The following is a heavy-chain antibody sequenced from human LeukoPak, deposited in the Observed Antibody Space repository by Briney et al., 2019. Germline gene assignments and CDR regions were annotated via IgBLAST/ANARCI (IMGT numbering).Heavy chain of an antibody. CDR3: AELGITMIGGV. CDR2: ISSSGSTI. Sequence: GGSLRLSCTASGFTFSNYAMSWVRQAPGKGLEWVSYISSSGSTIYYADSVKGRFTISRDNAKNSLYLQMNSLRAEDTAVYYCAELGITMIGGVWGKGTTVTISS. CDR1: GFTFSNYA. J-gene: IGHJ6*04. V-gene: IGHV3-48*03. D-gene: IGHD3-10*02.